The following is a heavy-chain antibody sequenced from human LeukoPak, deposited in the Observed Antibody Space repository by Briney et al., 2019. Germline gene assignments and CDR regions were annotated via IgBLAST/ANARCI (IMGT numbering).Heavy chain of an antibody. Sequence: ASVKVPCKASGYTFTSYYMHWVRQAPGQGLEWMGIINPSGGSTSYAQKFQGRVTMTEDTSTDTAYMELSSLRSEDTAVYYCATASDDSSADFDYWGQGTLVTVSS. CDR2: INPSGGST. CDR1: GYTFTSYY. CDR3: ATASDDSSADFDY. V-gene: IGHV1-46*01. J-gene: IGHJ4*02. D-gene: IGHD3-22*01.